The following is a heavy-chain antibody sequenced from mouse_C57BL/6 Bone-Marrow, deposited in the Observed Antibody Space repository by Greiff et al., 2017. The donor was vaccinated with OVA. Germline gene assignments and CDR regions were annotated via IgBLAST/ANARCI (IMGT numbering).Heavy chain of an antibody. CDR2: IHPNSGST. D-gene: IGHD1-1*01. CDR3: ARLGGSRAMDY. V-gene: IGHV1-64*01. CDR1: GYTFTSYW. J-gene: IGHJ4*01. Sequence: LQESGAELVKPGASVKLSCKASGYTFTSYWMHWVKQRPGQGLEWIGMIHPNSGSTNYNEKFKSKATLTVDKSSSTAYMQLSSLTSEDSAVYYCARLGGSRAMDYWGQGTSVTVSS.